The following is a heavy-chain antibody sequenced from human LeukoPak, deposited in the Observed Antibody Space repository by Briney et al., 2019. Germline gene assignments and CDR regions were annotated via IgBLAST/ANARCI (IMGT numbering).Heavy chain of an antibody. V-gene: IGHV3-23*01. D-gene: IGHD2-2*01. CDR3: AKRSYCSSSSCFFDP. CDR2: ISSNGVST. J-gene: IGHJ5*02. CDR1: GFTFSSYA. Sequence: GGSLRLSCAASGFTFSSYAMSWVRQAPGKGLEWVSTISSNGVSTYYADSVNGRFTISRDNSKNTLYLQMNTLRVEDTALYYCAKRSYCSSSSCFFDPWGQGTLVTVPS.